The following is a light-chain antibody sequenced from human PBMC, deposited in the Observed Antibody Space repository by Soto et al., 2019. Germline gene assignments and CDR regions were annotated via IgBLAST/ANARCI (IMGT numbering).Light chain of an antibody. CDR2: GAS. CDR3: QQYNNWPQT. J-gene: IGKJ1*01. V-gene: IGKV3-20*01. CDR1: QSVSSSY. Sequence: EIVLTQYPGNLSLSPGERATLSCRASQSVSSSYLAWYQQKPGQAPRLLIYGASSRATGIPDRFSGSGSGTDFTLTISRLEPEDFAVYYCQQYNNWPQTFGQGTKVDIK.